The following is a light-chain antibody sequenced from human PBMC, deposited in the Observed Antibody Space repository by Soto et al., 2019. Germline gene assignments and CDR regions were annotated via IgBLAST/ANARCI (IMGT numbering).Light chain of an antibody. CDR3: QQYNNWPPWT. V-gene: IGKV3-15*01. CDR2: GAS. CDR1: QFIGEN. J-gene: IGKJ1*01. Sequence: DIVMTQSPATLSVSPGDRAILSCRASQFIGENLAWYQQKSGQAPRLLIYGASTRATSIPARFSGSRSGTEFTLTISGLQSEDVALYYCQQYNNWPPWTFGQGTRVDIK.